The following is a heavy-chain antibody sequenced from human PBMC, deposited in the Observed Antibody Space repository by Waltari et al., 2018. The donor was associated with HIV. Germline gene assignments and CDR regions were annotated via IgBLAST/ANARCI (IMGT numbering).Heavy chain of an antibody. Sequence: EVQLVESGGGLVQPGGSLRLSCAASGFTFSSYWMSWVRQRQGKGLEWVANIKQDGSEKYYVDSVKGRFTISRDNAKNSLYLQMNSLRAEDTAVYYCARETSDPQLNAFDIWGQGTMVTVSS. V-gene: IGHV3-7*01. CDR3: ARETSDPQLNAFDI. CDR1: GFTFSSYW. CDR2: IKQDGSEK. J-gene: IGHJ3*02. D-gene: IGHD3-10*01.